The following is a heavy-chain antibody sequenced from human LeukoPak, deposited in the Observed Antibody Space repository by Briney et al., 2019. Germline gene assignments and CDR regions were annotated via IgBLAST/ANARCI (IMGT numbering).Heavy chain of an antibody. CDR3: ARGDVYGGPLDP. V-gene: IGHV1-46*01. J-gene: IGHJ5*02. CDR1: GYTFINYY. D-gene: IGHD2-8*01. Sequence: ASVKVSCKASGYTFINYYIHWVRQAPGQGLEWMGMINPSGGSTSYAQKFQGRVTMTRDTSTSTVYMELSSLRSEDTAVYYCARGDVYGGPLDPWGQGTLVTVSS. CDR2: INPSGGST.